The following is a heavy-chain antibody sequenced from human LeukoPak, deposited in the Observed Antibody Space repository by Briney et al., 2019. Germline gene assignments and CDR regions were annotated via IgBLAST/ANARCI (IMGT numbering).Heavy chain of an antibody. D-gene: IGHD4-11*01. CDR2: IIPIFGTA. CDR1: GGTFSSYA. CDR3: ARSRRGTVTPYYYYYYMDV. Sequence: SVKVSCKASGGTFSSYAISWVRQAPGQGLEWMGGIIPIFGTANYAQKFQGRVTITTDESTSTAYMELSSLRSEDTAVYYCARSRRGTVTPYYYYYYMDVWGEGTTVTVSS. V-gene: IGHV1-69*05. J-gene: IGHJ6*03.